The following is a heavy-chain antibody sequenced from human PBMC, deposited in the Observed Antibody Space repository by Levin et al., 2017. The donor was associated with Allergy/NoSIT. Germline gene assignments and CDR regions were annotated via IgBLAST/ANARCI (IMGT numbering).Heavy chain of an antibody. CDR1: GYTFTSFG. CDR2: ISAHIGST. Sequence: ASVKVSCKASGYTFTSFGISWVRQAPGQGLEWMGWISAHIGSTYYAQNLQGRGTMTTDTSTSTAYLELRSLRSDDTAVYYCAASISLVRGVPEYYFDYWGQGTLVTVSS. J-gene: IGHJ4*02. CDR3: AASISLVRGVPEYYFDY. D-gene: IGHD3-10*01. V-gene: IGHV1-18*01.